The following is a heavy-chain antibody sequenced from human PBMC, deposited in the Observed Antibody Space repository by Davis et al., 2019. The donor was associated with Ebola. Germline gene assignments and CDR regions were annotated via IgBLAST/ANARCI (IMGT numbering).Heavy chain of an antibody. CDR2: MNPNSGNT. CDR1: RYTFTSSD. Sequence: ASVKVSCKASRYTFTSSDINWVRQATGQGLEWMGWMNPNSGNTGYEQKFQGRVTMTRNTSISTAYMELSSLRSEDTAVYYCARDGYSSSGYWGQGTLVTVSS. D-gene: IGHD6-6*01. V-gene: IGHV1-8*01. CDR3: ARDGYSSSGY. J-gene: IGHJ4*02.